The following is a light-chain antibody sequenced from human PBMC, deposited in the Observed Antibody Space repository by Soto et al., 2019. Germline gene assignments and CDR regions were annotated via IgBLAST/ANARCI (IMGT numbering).Light chain of an antibody. Sequence: EIVMTQPPPTLSVTKRETATLSCRASQSVSNKLGWYQQKPGQAPRLLIYGASTRATGIQARFSGSGSGTDFTLTISSLEPEDFAVYYCQQRSNGFGQGRLLEV. CDR3: QQRSNG. CDR1: QSVSNK. V-gene: IGKV3-15*01. J-gene: IGKJ5*01. CDR2: GAS.